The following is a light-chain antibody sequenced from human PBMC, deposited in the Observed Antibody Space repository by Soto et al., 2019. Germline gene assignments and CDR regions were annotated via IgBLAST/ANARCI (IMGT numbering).Light chain of an antibody. CDR3: QQYNSYRT. Sequence: DIQMTQSPSTLSASVGDRVTNTCRASQRISSWLAWYKQKPGKAPKLLIYDASSLESGVPSRFSGSGSGTEFTLTISSLQPDDFATYYCQQYNSYRTFGQGTKVDIK. J-gene: IGKJ1*01. CDR2: DAS. V-gene: IGKV1-5*01. CDR1: QRISSW.